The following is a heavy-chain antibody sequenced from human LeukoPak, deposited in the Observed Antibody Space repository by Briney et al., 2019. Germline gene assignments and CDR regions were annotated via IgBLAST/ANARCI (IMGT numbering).Heavy chain of an antibody. CDR2: IYYSGST. CDR1: GGSISSSSYY. D-gene: IGHD2-8*01. CDR3: ARDPGNDDAFDI. Sequence: SETLSLTCTVSGGSISSSSYYWGWIRQPPGKGLEWIGSIYYSGSTYYNPSLKSRVTISVDTSKNQFSLKLSSVTAADTAVYYCARDPGNDDAFDIWGQGTMVTVSS. V-gene: IGHV4-39*07. J-gene: IGHJ3*02.